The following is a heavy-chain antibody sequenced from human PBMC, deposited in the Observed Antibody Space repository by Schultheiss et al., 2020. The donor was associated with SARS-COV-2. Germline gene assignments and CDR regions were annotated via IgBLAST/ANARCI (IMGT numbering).Heavy chain of an antibody. Sequence: GGSLRLSCAASGFTVSSNYMSWVRQAPGKGLELVSVIYSGGSTYYADSVKGRFTISRDNSKNTLYLQMNSLRAEDTAVYYCAKDRVVIAAADLDYWGQGTLVTVSS. CDR3: AKDRVVIAAADLDY. V-gene: IGHV3-66*01. J-gene: IGHJ4*02. CDR2: IYSGGST. CDR1: GFTVSSNY. D-gene: IGHD6-13*01.